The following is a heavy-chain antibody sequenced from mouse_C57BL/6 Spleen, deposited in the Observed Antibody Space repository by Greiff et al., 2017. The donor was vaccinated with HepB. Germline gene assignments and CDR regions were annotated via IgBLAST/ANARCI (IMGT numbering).Heavy chain of an antibody. D-gene: IGHD1-1*01. J-gene: IGHJ4*01. CDR1: GYTFTDYY. Sequence: EVKLMESGPVLVKPGASVKMSCKASGYTFTDYYMNWVKQSHGKSLEWIGVINPYNGGTSYNQKFKGKATLTVDKSSSTAYMELNSLTSEDSAVYYCARRDYYGSSYVSYYAMDYWGQGTSVTVSS. CDR2: INPYNGGT. V-gene: IGHV1-19*01. CDR3: ARRDYYGSSYVSYYAMDY.